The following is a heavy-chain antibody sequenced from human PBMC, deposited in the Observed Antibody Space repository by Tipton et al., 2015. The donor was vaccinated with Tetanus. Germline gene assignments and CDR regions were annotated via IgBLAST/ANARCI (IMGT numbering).Heavy chain of an antibody. D-gene: IGHD3-10*01. Sequence: VKPSETLSLTCSVSVGSISGYFFNWIRQPPGEGLEWLGFVSDTGNTNYNPSLKSRVTFSVDTSKNQLSLKLRSVTAADTAVYYCARDYYGPESLCQRNNWLNPWGQGVLVTVSS. CDR1: VGSISGYF. J-gene: IGHJ5*02. CDR3: ARDYYGPESLCQRNNWLNP. V-gene: IGHV4-59*01. CDR2: VSDTGNT.